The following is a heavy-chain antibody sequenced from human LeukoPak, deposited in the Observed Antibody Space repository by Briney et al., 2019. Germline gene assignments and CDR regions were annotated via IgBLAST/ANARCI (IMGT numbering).Heavy chain of an antibody. CDR1: GGTFSSYA. CDR3: ASPRGYSYGYYFDY. V-gene: IGHV1-69*05. CDR2: IIPIFGTA. Sequence: SVKVSCKAPGGTFSSYAISWVRQAPGQGLEWMGGIIPIFGTANYAQKFQGRVTITTDESTSTAYMELSSLRSEDTAVHYCASPRGYSYGYYFDYWGQGTLVTVSS. J-gene: IGHJ4*02. D-gene: IGHD5-18*01.